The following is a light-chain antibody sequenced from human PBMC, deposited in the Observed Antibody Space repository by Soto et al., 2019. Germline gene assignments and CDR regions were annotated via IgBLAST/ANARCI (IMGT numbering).Light chain of an antibody. CDR2: GAS. V-gene: IGKV3-15*01. J-gene: IGKJ1*01. CDR1: QSVSSN. Sequence: EIVMTQSPATLSVSPGERATLSCRASQSVSSNLAWYQQKPGQAPRLLIYGASTRATGIPARFSGSGSGTEFTLTISSLQSEDFALYYCQQYHNLWTFGQGTKVDNK. CDR3: QQYHNLWT.